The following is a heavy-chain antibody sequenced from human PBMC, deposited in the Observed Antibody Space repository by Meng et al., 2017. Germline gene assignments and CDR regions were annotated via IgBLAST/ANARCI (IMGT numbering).Heavy chain of an antibody. D-gene: IGHD2-15*01. V-gene: IGHV4-4*02. CDR3: ARVVAATTLFLDY. J-gene: IGHJ4*02. CDR2: SEHSGST. Sequence: QLQQSGPGRVKPWGPLCPTCVFSVGSISSSNCWSWGCQPPGKGLGLIGNSEHSGSTNYNPSLKSRVSISVDKSKNQFSLKLSSVTAADTAVYYCARVVAATTLFLDYWGQGTLVTVSS. CDR1: VGSISSSNC.